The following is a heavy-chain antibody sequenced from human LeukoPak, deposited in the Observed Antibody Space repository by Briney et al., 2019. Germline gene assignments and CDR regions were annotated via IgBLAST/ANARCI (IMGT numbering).Heavy chain of an antibody. J-gene: IGHJ4*02. V-gene: IGHV1-8*01. CDR1: GYTLTSDG. D-gene: IGHD2-15*01. Sequence: ASVKVSCKASGYTLTSDGMNWVRQATGQGLEWMGWMNPNSGNTGYAQKFQGRVTMTRNTSISTAYMELSSLRSEDTAVYYCARGPGLLCSGGGCYRGGSFDYWGQGTLVTVSS. CDR3: ARGPGLLCSGGGCYRGGSFDY. CDR2: MNPNSGNT.